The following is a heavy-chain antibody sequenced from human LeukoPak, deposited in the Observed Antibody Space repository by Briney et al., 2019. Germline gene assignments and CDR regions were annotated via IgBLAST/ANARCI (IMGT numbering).Heavy chain of an antibody. CDR1: GYTFTSYG. V-gene: IGHV1-18*01. CDR3: EGGGGDEGIVPR. J-gene: IGHJ4*02. CDR2: ISAYNGNT. D-gene: IGHD2-2*01. Sequence: RASVKVSCKASGYTFTSYGISWVRQAPGQGLEWMGWISAYNGNTNYAQKLQGGVTMTTDTSTSTAYMELRSLGSDDTAVYYCEGGGGDEGIVPRWGQGTLVTVSS.